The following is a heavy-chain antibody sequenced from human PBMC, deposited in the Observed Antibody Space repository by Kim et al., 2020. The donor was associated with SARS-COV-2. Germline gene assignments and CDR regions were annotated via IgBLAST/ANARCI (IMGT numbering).Heavy chain of an antibody. CDR1: GGSISSSSYY. CDR3: AGPGYDILTGYPHEGAFDI. J-gene: IGHJ3*02. Sequence: SETLSLTCTVSGGSISSSSYYWGWIRQPPGKGLEWIGSIYYSGSTYYNPSLKSRVTISVDTSKNQFSLKLSSVTAADTAVYYCAGPGYDILTGYPHEGAFDIWGQGTMVTVSS. CDR2: IYYSGST. V-gene: IGHV4-39*01. D-gene: IGHD3-9*01.